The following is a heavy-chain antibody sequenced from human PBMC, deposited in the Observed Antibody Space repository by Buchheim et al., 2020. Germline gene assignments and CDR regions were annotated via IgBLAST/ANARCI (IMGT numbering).Heavy chain of an antibody. V-gene: IGHV3-74*01. J-gene: IGHJ6*02. Sequence: EVQLVESGGGLVQPGGSLRLSCAASGFTFSSYWMHWVRQAPGKGLVWVSRINSDGSSTSYADSVKGRFTISRDSAKNTLYLQMNSLRAEDTAVYYCARDGGDCSSTSCYYYYGMDVWGQGTT. CDR1: GFTFSSYW. CDR2: INSDGSST. D-gene: IGHD2-2*01. CDR3: ARDGGDCSSTSCYYYYGMDV.